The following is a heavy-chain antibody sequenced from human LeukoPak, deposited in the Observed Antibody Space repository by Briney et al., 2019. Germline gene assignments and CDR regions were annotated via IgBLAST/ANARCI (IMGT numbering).Heavy chain of an antibody. D-gene: IGHD3-3*01. Sequence: ASVKVSCKASGYTFTSYGISWVRQAPGQGLEWMGWISAYNGNTNYAQKLQGRVTMTRDMSTSTVYMELSSLRSEDTAVYYCARADDFWSGPLVDYWGQGTLVTVSS. J-gene: IGHJ4*02. V-gene: IGHV1-18*01. CDR2: ISAYNGNT. CDR1: GYTFTSYG. CDR3: ARADDFWSGPLVDY.